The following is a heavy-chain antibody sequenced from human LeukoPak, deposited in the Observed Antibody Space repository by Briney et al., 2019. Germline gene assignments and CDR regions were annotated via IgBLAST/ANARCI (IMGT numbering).Heavy chain of an antibody. V-gene: IGHV3-23*01. J-gene: IGHJ4*02. CDR2: ISGSGGGT. Sequence: GGSLRLSCAASGFTFSSYAMSWVRQAPGKGLEWVSAISGSGGGTYYADSVKGRFTISRDNSKNTLFLQMNSLRAEDTAVYYCAKATQIQLWFLNYWGQGTLVTVSS. CDR3: AKATQIQLWFLNY. CDR1: GFTFSSYA. D-gene: IGHD5-18*01.